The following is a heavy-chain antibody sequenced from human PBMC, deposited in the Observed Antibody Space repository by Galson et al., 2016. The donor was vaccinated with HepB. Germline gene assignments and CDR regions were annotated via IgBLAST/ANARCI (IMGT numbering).Heavy chain of an antibody. CDR3: AKESMGAVFAFDI. V-gene: IGHV1-18*04. CDR2: INTYQDTT. J-gene: IGHJ3*02. D-gene: IGHD1-26*01. CDR1: GYDFTGYY. Sequence: SVKVSCKASGYDFTGYYMHWVRQAPGQGLEWMGWINTYQDTTDYVQRFQGRVTMYTDTSRSTVYMELRSLRSDDTAVYYCAKESMGAVFAFDIWGQGTMITVSS.